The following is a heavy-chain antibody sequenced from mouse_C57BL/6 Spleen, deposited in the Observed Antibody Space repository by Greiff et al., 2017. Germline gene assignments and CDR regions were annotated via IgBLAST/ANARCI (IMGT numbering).Heavy chain of an antibody. CDR1: GYTFTSYW. V-gene: IGHV1-5*01. CDR2: IYPGNSDT. CDR3: TPLLPMDY. Sequence: EVQLQQSGTVLARPGASVKMSCKTSGYTFTSYWMHWVKQRPGQGLEWIGAIYPGNSDTSYNQKFKGKVKLTAVTSASTAYMELSSLTNEDSAVYYCTPLLPMDYWGQGTSVTVSS. D-gene: IGHD2-1*01. J-gene: IGHJ4*01.